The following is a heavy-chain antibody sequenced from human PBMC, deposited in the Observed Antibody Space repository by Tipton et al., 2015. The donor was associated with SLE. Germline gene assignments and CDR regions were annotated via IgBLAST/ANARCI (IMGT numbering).Heavy chain of an antibody. CDR1: GGSFSDYS. CDR2: VFYTGIA. CDR3: AREVEGYSSGWYYWYHYMDV. D-gene: IGHD6-19*01. V-gene: IGHV4-59*12. Sequence: TLSLTCAVYGGSFSDYSWGWIRQPPGKGLEWIGCVFYTGIANYNPSLQSRVSISIDTSKNQFSLKLRSVTAADTAVYYCAREVEGYSSGWYYWYHYMDVWGKGTTVTVSS. J-gene: IGHJ6*03.